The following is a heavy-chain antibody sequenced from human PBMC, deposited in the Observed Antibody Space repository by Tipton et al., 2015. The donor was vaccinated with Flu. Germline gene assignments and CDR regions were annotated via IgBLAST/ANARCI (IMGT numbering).Heavy chain of an antibody. CDR1: GFTFSTYE. CDR3: ARDLKGYYYALDV. V-gene: IGHV3-48*03. J-gene: IGHJ6*02. CDR2: ITASGSTI. Sequence: SLRLSCEASGFTFSTYEMNWVRLVPGKGLEWLSFITASGSTIYYADSVKGRFTISRDNAKNSLYLQMNNLRAEDTAIYYCARDLKGYYYALDVWGQGTAVTVSS.